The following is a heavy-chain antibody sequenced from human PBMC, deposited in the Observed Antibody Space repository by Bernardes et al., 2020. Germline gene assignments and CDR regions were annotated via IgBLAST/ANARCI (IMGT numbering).Heavy chain of an antibody. D-gene: IGHD3-3*01. V-gene: IGHV3-43*01. J-gene: IGHJ3*01. CDR1: GFTFEDYT. Sequence: GGSLRLSCAASGFTFEDYTMNWVRQVPGKGLEWVSLISWDGSTTNYADSVKGRFFISRDSSRNTLHLQMNSLRKEDTALYYCATERQSLTIFGVGHDAFDFWGQGTMVTVSS. CDR2: ISWDGSTT. CDR3: ATERQSLTIFGVGHDAFDF.